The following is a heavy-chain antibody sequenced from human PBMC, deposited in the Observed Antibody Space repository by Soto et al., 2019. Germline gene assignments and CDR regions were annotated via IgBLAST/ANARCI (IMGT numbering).Heavy chain of an antibody. J-gene: IGHJ5*02. CDR2: ISSSSSYI. CDR3: ARDRGSNVAARPRWFDP. CDR1: GFTFSSYS. D-gene: IGHD6-6*01. Sequence: GGSLRLSCAASGFTFSSYSMNWVRQAPGKGLEWVSYISSSSSYIYYADSVKGRFTISRDNAKNSLYLQMNSLRAEDTAVYYCARDRGSNVAARPRWFDPWGQGTLVTVSS. V-gene: IGHV3-21*05.